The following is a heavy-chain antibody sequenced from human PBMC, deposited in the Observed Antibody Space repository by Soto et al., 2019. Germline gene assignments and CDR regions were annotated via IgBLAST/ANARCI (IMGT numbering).Heavy chain of an antibody. Sequence: SETLSLTCTVSGGSISSYYWSWIRQPPGKGLEWIGYIYYSGSTNYNPSLKSRVTISVDTSKNQFSLKLSSVTAADTAVYYCARARYYGSGSYYMGWFDPWGQGTLVTVSS. J-gene: IGHJ5*02. V-gene: IGHV4-59*01. CDR3: ARARYYGSGSYYMGWFDP. CDR1: GGSISSYY. CDR2: IYYSGST. D-gene: IGHD3-10*01.